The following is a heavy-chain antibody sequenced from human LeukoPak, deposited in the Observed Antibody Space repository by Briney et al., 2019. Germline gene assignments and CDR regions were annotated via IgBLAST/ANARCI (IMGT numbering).Heavy chain of an antibody. CDR1: GFTFDDYA. Sequence: GGSLRLSCAASGFTFDDYAMHWVRQAPGKGLEWVSSISSSSSYIYYADSVKGRFTISRDNAKNSLYLQMNSLRAEDTAVYYCARTGIAVAGAFDIWGQGTMVTVSS. V-gene: IGHV3-21*01. D-gene: IGHD6-19*01. J-gene: IGHJ3*02. CDR3: ARTGIAVAGAFDI. CDR2: ISSSSSYI.